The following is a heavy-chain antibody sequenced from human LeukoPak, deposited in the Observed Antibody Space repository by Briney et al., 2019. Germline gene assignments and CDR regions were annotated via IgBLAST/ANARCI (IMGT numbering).Heavy chain of an antibody. J-gene: IGHJ2*01. V-gene: IGHV5-51*01. CDR3: ARQVAGTNWYFDL. CDR1: GYSFTSYW. D-gene: IGHD6-19*01. Sequence: HGESLKISCKGSGYSFTSYWIGWVRQMPGKGLEWMGIIYPGDSDTRYSPSFQGQVTISAGKSISTAYLQWSSLKASDTAMYYCARQVAGTNWYFDLWGRGTLVTVSS. CDR2: IYPGDSDT.